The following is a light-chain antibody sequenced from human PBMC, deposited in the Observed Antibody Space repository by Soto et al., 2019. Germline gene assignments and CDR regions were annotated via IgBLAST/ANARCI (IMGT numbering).Light chain of an antibody. J-gene: IGLJ1*01. V-gene: IGLV2-14*01. Sequence: QSVLTQPASVSGSPGQSITISCTGTSSEVGSYNYVSWYQHHPGKAPRLMIYASSNRPSGVSHRFSGSRSGNTASLTISGLQAEEEADYYCSSYTSGSSLYVFGTATKVTV. CDR2: ASS. CDR3: SSYTSGSSLYV. CDR1: SSEVGSYNY.